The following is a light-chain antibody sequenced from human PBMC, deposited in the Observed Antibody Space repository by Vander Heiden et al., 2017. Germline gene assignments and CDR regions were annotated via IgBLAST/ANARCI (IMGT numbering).Light chain of an antibody. CDR2: AAS. Sequence: QTAPSPSSLSASVGDRVTITCRASQSISSFLNWYQQKPGKAPKLLIFAASSLQSGVPSRFSGSGSGTDFTLTISSLQPEDFATYYCQQSYSTPYTFGQGTKLEIK. CDR3: QQSYSTPYT. V-gene: IGKV1-39*01. J-gene: IGKJ2*01. CDR1: QSISSF.